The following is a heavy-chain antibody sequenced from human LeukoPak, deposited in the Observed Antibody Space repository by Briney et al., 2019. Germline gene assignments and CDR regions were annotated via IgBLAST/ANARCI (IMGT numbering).Heavy chain of an antibody. CDR2: ISYDGSNK. J-gene: IGHJ6*02. D-gene: IGHD6-19*01. V-gene: IGHV3-30*18. Sequence: GGSLRLSCAASGFTFSSYGMHWVRQAPGKGLEWVAVISYDGSNKYYADSVKGRFTISRDNSKNTLYLQMNSLRAEDTAVYYCAKDQEWLVRNYYYGMDVWGQGTTVTVSS. CDR1: GFTFSSYG. CDR3: AKDQEWLVRNYYYGMDV.